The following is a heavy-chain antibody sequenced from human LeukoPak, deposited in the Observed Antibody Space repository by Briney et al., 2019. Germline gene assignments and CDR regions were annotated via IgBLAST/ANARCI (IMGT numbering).Heavy chain of an antibody. CDR1: GFTFSSYA. J-gene: IGHJ4*02. Sequence: PGGSLRLSCAASGFTFSSYAMSWVRQAPGKGLEWVSLISWDGGSTYYADSVKGRFTISRDNSKNSLYLQMNSLRTEDTALYYCAKGRGSSAYLYYWGQGTLVTVSS. D-gene: IGHD6-6*01. V-gene: IGHV3-43*02. CDR3: AKGRGSSAYLYY. CDR2: ISWDGGST.